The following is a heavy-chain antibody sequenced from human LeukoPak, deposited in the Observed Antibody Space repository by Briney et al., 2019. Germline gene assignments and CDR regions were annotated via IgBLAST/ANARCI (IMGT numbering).Heavy chain of an antibody. D-gene: IGHD2-15*01. CDR2: IYPGDSDT. Sequence: GESLKISCKGSGYSFTSYWIGWMRRMPGKGLEWMGIIYPGDSDTRYSPSFQGQVTISADKSISTAYLQWSSLKASDTAMYYCARTVVAALYYFDYWGQGTLVTVSS. CDR1: GYSFTSYW. CDR3: ARTVVAALYYFDY. J-gene: IGHJ4*02. V-gene: IGHV5-51*01.